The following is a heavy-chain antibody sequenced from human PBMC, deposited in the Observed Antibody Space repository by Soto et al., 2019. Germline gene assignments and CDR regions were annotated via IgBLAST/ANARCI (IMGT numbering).Heavy chain of an antibody. J-gene: IGHJ6*02. D-gene: IGHD2-15*01. V-gene: IGHV3-30-3*01. CDR2: ISYDGNNI. Sequence: QVQLVESGGGVVQPGRSLRLSCAASGFTFSIHAMHWVRQAPGKGLEWVAVISYDGNNIVYADSVKGRFTISRDNSENTLSLQMNRLREEDTGVYYCARRDSHGGPNNCGMDVWGQGTTVTV. CDR1: GFTFSIHA. CDR3: ARRDSHGGPNNCGMDV.